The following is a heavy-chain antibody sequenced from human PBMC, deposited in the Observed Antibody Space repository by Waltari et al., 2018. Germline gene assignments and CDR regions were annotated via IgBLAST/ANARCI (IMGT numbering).Heavy chain of an antibody. J-gene: IGHJ6*02. D-gene: IGHD6-13*01. V-gene: IGHV3-9*01. Sequence: EVQLVESGGGLVQPGRSLRLSCAASGFTFDDYAMPWVRQAPGKGLEWVSGISWNSGSIGYADSVKGRFTISRDNAKNSLYLQMNSLRAEDTALYYCAKGTAGTYYYGMDVWGQGTTVTVSS. CDR3: AKGTAGTYYYGMDV. CDR1: GFTFDDYA. CDR2: ISWNSGSI.